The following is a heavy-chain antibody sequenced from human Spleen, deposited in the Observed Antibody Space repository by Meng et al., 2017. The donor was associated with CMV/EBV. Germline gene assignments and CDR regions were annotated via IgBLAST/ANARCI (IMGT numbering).Heavy chain of an antibody. V-gene: IGHV3-11*01. CDR2: ISDSGSTI. CDR1: GASITSSSYF. CDR3: ARSLTYSINSCPGY. Sequence: LSLTCTVSGASITSSSYFWDWIRQSPGKGLEWVSYISDSGSTIYYADSVRGRFTVSRDNAKNSLHLQMNSLRAEDTALYYCARSLTYSINSCPGYWGQGTPVTVSS. D-gene: IGHD2-2*01. J-gene: IGHJ4*02.